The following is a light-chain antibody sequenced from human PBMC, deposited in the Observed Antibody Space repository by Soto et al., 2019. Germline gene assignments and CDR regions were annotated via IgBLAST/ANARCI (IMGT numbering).Light chain of an antibody. J-gene: IGKJ4*01. Sequence: DKVMTQSPATLSVSPGESVTLSCRASQSIGSNLAWFQQKRGQTPRLLIYGASARATGVPDRFSGSGSGTEFTLTISSLQSEDFAVYYCQQHADWPLTFGGGTKVDI. CDR2: GAS. CDR3: QQHADWPLT. V-gene: IGKV3-15*01. CDR1: QSIGSN.